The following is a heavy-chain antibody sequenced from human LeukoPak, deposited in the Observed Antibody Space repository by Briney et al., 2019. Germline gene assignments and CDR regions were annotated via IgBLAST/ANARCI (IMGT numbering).Heavy chain of an antibody. CDR2: MNPNSGNT. D-gene: IGHD1-26*01. V-gene: IGHV1-8*01. CDR3: ARDRAELDAFDI. Sequence: GASVKVSCKASGYTFTSYDINWVRQATGQGLEWMGWMNPNSGNTGYAQKLQGRVTMTTDTSTSTAYMELRSLRSDDTAVYYCARDRAELDAFDIWGQGTMVTVSS. J-gene: IGHJ3*02. CDR1: GYTFTSYD.